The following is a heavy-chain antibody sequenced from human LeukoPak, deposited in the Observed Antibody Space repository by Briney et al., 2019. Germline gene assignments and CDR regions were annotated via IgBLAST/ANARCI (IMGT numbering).Heavy chain of an antibody. CDR1: GYTFTSYA. D-gene: IGHD5-12*01. J-gene: IGHJ4*02. CDR3: AVEGGYDLDYFDY. CDR2: INAGNGNT. Sequence: GASVKVFCKASGYTFTSYAMHWVRQAPGQRLEWMGWINAGNGNTKYSQKFQGRVTITRDTSASTAYMELSSLRSEDTAVYYCAVEGGYDLDYFDYWGQGTLVTVSS. V-gene: IGHV1-3*01.